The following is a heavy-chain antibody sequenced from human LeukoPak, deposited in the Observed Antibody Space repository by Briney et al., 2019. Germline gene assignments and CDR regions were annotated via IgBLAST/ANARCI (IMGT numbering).Heavy chain of an antibody. V-gene: IGHV3-48*01. Sequence: PGGSLRLSCAASGFSFSSYSMNWVLQAPGKGLEWVSYISSSSTIYYADSVKGRFTISRDNAKNSLYLQMNSLRAEDTAVYYCARSRITMVRGVITDAFDIWGQGTMVTVSS. CDR2: ISSSSTI. D-gene: IGHD3-10*01. CDR1: GFSFSSYS. CDR3: ARSRITMVRGVITDAFDI. J-gene: IGHJ3*02.